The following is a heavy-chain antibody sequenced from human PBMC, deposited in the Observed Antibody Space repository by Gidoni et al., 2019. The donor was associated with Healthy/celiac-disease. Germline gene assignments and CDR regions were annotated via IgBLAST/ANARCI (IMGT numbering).Heavy chain of an antibody. CDR1: GFTFSSYA. Sequence: EVQLLESGGGLLQPGGFLRLSCASSGFTFSSYAMSWVRQAPGKGLEWISAISGSGGSTYYADSVKGRFTISRDNSKNTLYLQMNSLRAEDTAVYYCAKDGDGDLFDYWGQGTLVTVSS. V-gene: IGHV3-23*01. CDR3: AKDGDGDLFDY. D-gene: IGHD4-17*01. J-gene: IGHJ4*02. CDR2: ISGSGGST.